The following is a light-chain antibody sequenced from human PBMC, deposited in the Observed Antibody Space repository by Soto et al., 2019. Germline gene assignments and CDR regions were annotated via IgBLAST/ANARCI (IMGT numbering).Light chain of an antibody. CDR2: WAS. J-gene: IGKJ1*01. Sequence: DIVLTQSPDSLAVSLGERATINCKSSQTVLYNSNNKNYLAWYQQKPGQPPKLLIYWASTRESGVPDRFSGSGSGTAFTLTISSLQAEDVAVYFCQQYYSTPRTFGQGTKVEIK. V-gene: IGKV4-1*01. CDR3: QQYYSTPRT. CDR1: QTVLYNSNNKNY.